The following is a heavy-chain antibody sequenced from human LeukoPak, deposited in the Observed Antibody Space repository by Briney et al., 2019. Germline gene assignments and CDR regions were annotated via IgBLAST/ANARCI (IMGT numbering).Heavy chain of an antibody. D-gene: IGHD2-15*01. CDR1: GASVSSVSYY. CDR3: ARDFPTYCTGGSCYGGNNDY. V-gene: IGHV4-61*02. J-gene: IGHJ4*02. CDR2: VYTSGST. Sequence: SQTLSLTCTVSGASVSSVSYYWSWIRQPAGKGLEWIGRVYTSGSTNYNPSLKSPVTISVDTSKNQFSLKLSSVTAADTAVYYCARDFPTYCTGGSCYGGNNDYWGQGTLVTVSS.